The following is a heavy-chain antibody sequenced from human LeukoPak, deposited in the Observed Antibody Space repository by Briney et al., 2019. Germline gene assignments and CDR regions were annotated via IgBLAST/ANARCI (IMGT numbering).Heavy chain of an antibody. D-gene: IGHD2-2*02. J-gene: IGHJ6*02. CDR2: ISSSGSTI. CDR1: GFTFSDYY. Sequence: PGGSLRLSCAASGFTFSDYYMSWIRQAPGKGLEWVSYISSSGSTIYYADSVKGRFTTSRDNAKNSLYLQMNSLRAEDTAVYYCAREGVVVPAAIRSRNYYYYGMDVWGQGTTVTVSS. CDR3: AREGVVVPAAIRSRNYYYYGMDV. V-gene: IGHV3-11*01.